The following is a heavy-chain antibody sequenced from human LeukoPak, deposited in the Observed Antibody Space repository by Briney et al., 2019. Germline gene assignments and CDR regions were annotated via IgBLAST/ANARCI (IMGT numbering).Heavy chain of an antibody. V-gene: IGHV4-34*01. J-gene: IGHJ3*02. CDR3: ARRCSDGSCYSNDAFDI. CDR1: GGSFSGYD. CDR2: INNSGSN. D-gene: IGHD2-15*01. Sequence: SETLSLTCAVYGGSFSGYDWTWIRQPPGKGLEWIGEINNSGSNNYTPSLKSPVTISEDTSKNQFSLKLSSVTAADTAVYYCARRCSDGSCYSNDAFDIWGQGTMVTVSS.